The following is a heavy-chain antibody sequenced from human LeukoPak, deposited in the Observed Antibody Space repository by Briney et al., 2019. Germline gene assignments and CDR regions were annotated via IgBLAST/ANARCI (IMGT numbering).Heavy chain of an antibody. D-gene: IGHD6-19*01. V-gene: IGHV4-61*02. Sequence: PSQALSLTCTVSGGLISSLNYHCTRVPQPAGKGLELIGRIYTSGSTHYSPSFKSRVTITIDTSKSQFSLKLSSVTAADTAVYYCARDPGGSGPASWGPGTLVTVSS. CDR1: GGLISSLNYH. J-gene: IGHJ5*02. CDR3: ARDPGGSGPAS. CDR2: IYTSGST.